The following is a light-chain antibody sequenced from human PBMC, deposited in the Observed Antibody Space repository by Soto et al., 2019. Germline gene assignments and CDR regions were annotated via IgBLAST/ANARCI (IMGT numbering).Light chain of an antibody. CDR2: GAS. Sequence: IVLTQSPGTLSLSPGERATLSCRASQSVSSSYLAWYQQKPGQAPRLLIYGASSRATGIPDRFSGSGSGTDFTLTISRLEPEDFAVYYCQQYGSSRRWAFGQGTPVDI. V-gene: IGKV3-20*01. J-gene: IGKJ1*01. CDR1: QSVSSSY. CDR3: QQYGSSRRWA.